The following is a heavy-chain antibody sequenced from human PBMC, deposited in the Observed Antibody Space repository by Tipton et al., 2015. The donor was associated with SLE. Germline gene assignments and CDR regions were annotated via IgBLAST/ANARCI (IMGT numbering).Heavy chain of an antibody. J-gene: IGHJ3*02. Sequence: SLRLSCAASGFTFSSYEMNWVRQAPGKGLEWVSYISSSGSTIYYADSVKGRFTISRDNAKNSLYLQMNSLRAEDTAVYYCAREWGYYDSSGYFDIWGQGTMVTVSS. D-gene: IGHD3-22*01. V-gene: IGHV3-48*03. CDR1: GFTFSSYE. CDR2: ISSSGSTI. CDR3: AREWGYYDSSGYFDI.